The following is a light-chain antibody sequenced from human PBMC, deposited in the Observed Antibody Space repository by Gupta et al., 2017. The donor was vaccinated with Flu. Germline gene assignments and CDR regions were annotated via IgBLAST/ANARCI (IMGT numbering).Light chain of an antibody. V-gene: IGKV3-11*01. CDR3: QQRSSWPIT. Sequence: EIVLTQSPATLSLSPGERATLSCRASQSVASYLAWYQQKPGQAPRLLISDASIRATDIPARFSGSGSGTDFTLTISSLQPEDFALYYCQQRSSWPITFGQGTRLEIK. J-gene: IGKJ5*01. CDR2: DAS. CDR1: QSVASY.